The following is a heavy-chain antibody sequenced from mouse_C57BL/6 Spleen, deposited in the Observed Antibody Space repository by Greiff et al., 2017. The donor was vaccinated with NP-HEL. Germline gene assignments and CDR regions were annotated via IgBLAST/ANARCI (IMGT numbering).Heavy chain of an antibody. CDR2: IDPSDSYT. CDR3: ARSPPSYYGSSYDFDY. V-gene: IGHV1-69*01. Sequence: VQLQQPGAELVMPGASVKLSCKASGYTFTSYWMHWVKQRPGQGLEWIGEIDPSDSYTNYNQKFKGKSTLTVDQSSSTAYMQLSSLTSEDSAVYYCARSPPSYYGSSYDFDYWGQGTTLTVSS. J-gene: IGHJ2*01. D-gene: IGHD1-1*01. CDR1: GYTFTSYW.